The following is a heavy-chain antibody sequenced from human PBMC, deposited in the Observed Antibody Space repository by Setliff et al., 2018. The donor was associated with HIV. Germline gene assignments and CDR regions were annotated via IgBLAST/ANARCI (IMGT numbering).Heavy chain of an antibody. CDR1: GFTFNDYA. CDR3: AKAGWELLSSFQH. D-gene: IGHD1-26*01. CDR2: IWYDGSNK. V-gene: IGHV3-33*06. Sequence: PGGSLRLSCAASGFTFNDYAMHWVRQAPGKGLEWVAVIWYDGSNKYYADSVKGRFTISRDNSKNTLYLQMNSLRAEDTAVYYCAKAGWELLSSFQHWGQGTQVTVSS. J-gene: IGHJ1*01.